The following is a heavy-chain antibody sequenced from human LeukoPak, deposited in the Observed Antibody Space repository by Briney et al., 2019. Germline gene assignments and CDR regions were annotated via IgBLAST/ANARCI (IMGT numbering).Heavy chain of an antibody. CDR1: GFTFTTYA. Sequence: GGSLRLSCAASGFTFTTYAMSWVRQAPGKGLEWFSAISNTGDSTYHADSVKGRFTISRDNSKNTLFLQMNSLRAEDTAVYYCAKDNDPRAYSAYDSYDYWGQGTLVTVSS. V-gene: IGHV3-23*01. D-gene: IGHD5-12*01. CDR2: ISNTGDST. CDR3: AKDNDPRAYSAYDSYDY. J-gene: IGHJ4*02.